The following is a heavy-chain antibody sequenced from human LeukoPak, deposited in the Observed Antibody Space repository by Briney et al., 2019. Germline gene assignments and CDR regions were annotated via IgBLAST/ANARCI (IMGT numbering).Heavy chain of an antibody. CDR3: ARVGRIAAHLDY. CDR2: INHSGST. Sequence: SDTLSLTCAVYGRSFSGYYWSWLRHPPGKGLEWIGEINHSGSTNYNPSLKSRVTISVDTSKNQFSLKLSSVTAADTAVYYCARVGRIAAHLDYWGEGTLVTVSS. V-gene: IGHV4-34*01. J-gene: IGHJ4*02. D-gene: IGHD6-6*01. CDR1: GRSFSGYY.